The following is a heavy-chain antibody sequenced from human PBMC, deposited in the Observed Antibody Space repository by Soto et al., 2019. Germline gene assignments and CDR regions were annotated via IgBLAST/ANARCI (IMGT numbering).Heavy chain of an antibody. Sequence: QVQLQQWGAGLLKPSETLSLTCAVYGGSFSGYYWSWIRQPPGKGLEWIGEINHSGSTNYNPSLKSRVTISVDTSKNQFSLKLSSVTAADTAVYYGARGRASYYYYYYGMDVWGQGTTVTVSS. V-gene: IGHV4-34*01. CDR3: ARGRASYYYYYYGMDV. J-gene: IGHJ6*02. CDR1: GGSFSGYY. CDR2: INHSGST.